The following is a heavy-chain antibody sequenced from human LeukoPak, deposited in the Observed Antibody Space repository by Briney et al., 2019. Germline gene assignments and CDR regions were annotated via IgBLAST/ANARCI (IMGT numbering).Heavy chain of an antibody. CDR2: IYQSGST. Sequence: PSQTLSLTCTVSGSSIGSGGYYWSWIRQAPGKGLEWIGYIYQSGSTYFNPSLKSRVSISIDTSKNQFSLKLSSVTAADTAVYYCARDSGFYDGSNYTYYFDLWGQGTLVTVSS. CDR3: ARDSGFYDGSNYTYYFDL. CDR1: GSSIGSGGYY. J-gene: IGHJ4*02. V-gene: IGHV4-30-2*01. D-gene: IGHD5-24*01.